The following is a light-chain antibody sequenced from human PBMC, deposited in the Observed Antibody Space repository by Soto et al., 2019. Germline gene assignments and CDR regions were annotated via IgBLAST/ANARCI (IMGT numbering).Light chain of an antibody. CDR3: QQYGSSPFT. CDR2: GAS. Sequence: IVFTQSAGTLSLSPGERATLSCRASQSVSSSYLAWYQQKPGQAPRLLIYGASSRATGIPDRFSGSGSGTDFTLTISRLEPEDFAVYYCQQYGSSPFTFGPGTKVDIK. CDR1: QSVSSSY. J-gene: IGKJ3*01. V-gene: IGKV3-20*01.